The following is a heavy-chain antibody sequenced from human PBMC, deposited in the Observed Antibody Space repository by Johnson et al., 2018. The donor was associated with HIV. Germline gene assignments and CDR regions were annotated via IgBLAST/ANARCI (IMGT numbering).Heavy chain of an antibody. Sequence: MLLVESGGGVVQPGGSLRLSCAASGFTFDDYGMSWVRQVLGKGLEWVSGINWNGGSTGYADSVKGRFTISRDNAKNSLYLQLNSLSAEDTAVYYCARDDGGGGDAFDIWGQGTMVTVSS. V-gene: IGHV3-20*04. D-gene: IGHD2-15*01. CDR1: GFTFDDYG. CDR2: INWNGGST. CDR3: ARDDGGGGDAFDI. J-gene: IGHJ3*02.